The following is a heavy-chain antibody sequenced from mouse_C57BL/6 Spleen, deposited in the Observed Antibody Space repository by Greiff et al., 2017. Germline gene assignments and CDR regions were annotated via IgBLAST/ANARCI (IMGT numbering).Heavy chain of an antibody. CDR3: ASLYSNYAWMAY. CDR2: IRNKANGYTT. Sequence: EVQGVESGGGLVQPGGSLSLSCAASGFTFTDYYMSWVRQPPGKALVWLGFIRNKANGYTTEYSASVKGRFTISRDNSQSILYLQMNALRAEDSAAYYCASLYSNYAWMAYWGQGTLVTVSA. CDR1: GFTFTDYY. V-gene: IGHV7-3*01. D-gene: IGHD2-5*01. J-gene: IGHJ3*01.